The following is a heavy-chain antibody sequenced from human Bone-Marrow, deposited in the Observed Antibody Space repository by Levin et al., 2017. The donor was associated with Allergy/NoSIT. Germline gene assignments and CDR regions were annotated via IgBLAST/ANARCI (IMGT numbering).Heavy chain of an antibody. CDR1: GFTFDDYA. V-gene: IGHV3-43D*03. J-gene: IGHJ4*02. Sequence: PGGSLRLSCVASGFTFDDYAMHWVRQAPGKGLEWVSLVSWDGGSTYYADSVKGRFRISRDNSKNSLYLHMNSLRPKDTALYYCAKAMEASSLFDSWGQGTLVTVSS. CDR3: AKAMEASSLFDS. CDR2: VSWDGGST. D-gene: IGHD6-6*01.